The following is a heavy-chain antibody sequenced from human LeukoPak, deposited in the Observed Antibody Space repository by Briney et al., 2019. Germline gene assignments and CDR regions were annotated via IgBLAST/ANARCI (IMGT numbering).Heavy chain of an antibody. V-gene: IGHV1-46*01. D-gene: IGHD3-3*01. J-gene: IGHJ4*02. CDR2: INPSGGST. CDR3: ARDRGGYYLHFDY. Sequence: ASVKVSCNASGYTFTSYYMHWARQAPGQGLEWMGIINPSGGSTSYAQKFQGRVTMTRDTSTSTVYMELSSLRSEDTAVYYCARDRGGYYLHFDYWGQGTLVTVSS. CDR1: GYTFTSYY.